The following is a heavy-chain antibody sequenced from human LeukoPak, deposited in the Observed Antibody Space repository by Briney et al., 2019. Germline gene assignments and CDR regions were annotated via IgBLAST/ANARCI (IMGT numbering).Heavy chain of an antibody. D-gene: IGHD4-17*01. V-gene: IGHV1-2*02. Sequence: ASVKVSCKASGYTFSDHYVQWVRQAPGQGFEWLGWINPNSGGTSYARKFRGRVTMIRDMSLSTAYMELTRLTYDDTAVYYCARGALDPETVTNYFEYWAQGTLVTVSS. CDR2: INPNSGGT. CDR3: ARGALDPETVTNYFEY. J-gene: IGHJ4*02. CDR1: GYTFSDHY.